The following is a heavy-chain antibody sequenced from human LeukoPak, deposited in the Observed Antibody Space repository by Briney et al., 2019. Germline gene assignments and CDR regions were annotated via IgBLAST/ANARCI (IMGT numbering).Heavy chain of an antibody. D-gene: IGHD3-10*01. Sequence: SETLSLTCTVSGGSISSYYWSWIRQPPGKGLEWIGYIYYSGSTNYNPSLKSRVTTSVDTSKNQFSLKLSSVTAADPAVYYCATYGSGRGHTYYFDYWGQGTLVTVSS. J-gene: IGHJ4*02. CDR2: IYYSGST. CDR3: ATYGSGRGHTYYFDY. V-gene: IGHV4-59*01. CDR1: GGSISSYY.